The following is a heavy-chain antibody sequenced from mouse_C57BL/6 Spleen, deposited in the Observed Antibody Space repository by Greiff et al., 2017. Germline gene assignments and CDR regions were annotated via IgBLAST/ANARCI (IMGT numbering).Heavy chain of an antibody. J-gene: IGHJ3*01. Sequence: QVQLQQSGAELARPGASVKLSCKASGYTFTSYGISWVKQRTGQGLEWIGEIYPRRGNTYYNEKFKGKATLTADKSASTAYMELRSLTSEDSAVYFCARESGGLAYWGQGTLVTVSA. CDR1: GYTFTSYG. CDR2: IYPRRGNT. CDR3: ARESGGLAY. V-gene: IGHV1-81*01.